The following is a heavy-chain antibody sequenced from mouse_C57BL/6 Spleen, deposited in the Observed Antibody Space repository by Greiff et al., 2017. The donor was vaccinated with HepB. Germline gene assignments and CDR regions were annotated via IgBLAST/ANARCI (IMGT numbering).Heavy chain of an antibody. CDR1: GYAFSSSW. V-gene: IGHV1-82*01. CDR2: IYPGDGDT. J-gene: IGHJ4*01. Sequence: QVQLQQSGPELVKPGASVKISCKASGYAFSSSWMNWVKQRPGKGLEWIGRIYPGDGDTNYNGKFKGKATLTADKSSSTAYMQLSSLTSEDSAVYFCARGTYDYYYAMDYWGQGTSVTVSS. D-gene: IGHD2-12*01. CDR3: ARGTYDYYYAMDY.